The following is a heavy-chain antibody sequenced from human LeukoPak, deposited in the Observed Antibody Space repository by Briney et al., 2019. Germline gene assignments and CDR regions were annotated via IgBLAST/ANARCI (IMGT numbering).Heavy chain of an antibody. V-gene: IGHV3-66*02. J-gene: IGHJ4*02. CDR1: GLTFIGNY. Sequence: PGGSLRLSCAASGLTFIGNYMSWVRKAPGKGLEWVSVIYSGGSTYYADSVKGRFTISRDNSKNTLYLQMNSLRAEDTAVYYCARDGDYYDSSGYFGYWGQGTLVTVSS. CDR3: ARDGDYYDSSGYFGY. D-gene: IGHD3-22*01. CDR2: IYSGGST.